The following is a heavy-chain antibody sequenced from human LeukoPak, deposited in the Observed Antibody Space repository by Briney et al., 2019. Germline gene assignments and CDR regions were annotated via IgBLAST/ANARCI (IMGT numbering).Heavy chain of an antibody. CDR1: GFTFRYYA. CDR3: ARGNGDTAMVTEFDY. J-gene: IGHJ4*02. V-gene: IGHV3-23*01. D-gene: IGHD5-18*01. CDR2: VSADGDST. Sequence: GGSLRLSCAASGFTFRYYAMNWVRQAPGKGLEWVSAVSADGDSTYYADSVKGRFTISRDNAKNSLYLQMNSLRAEDTAVYYCARGNGDTAMVTEFDYWGQGTLVTVSS.